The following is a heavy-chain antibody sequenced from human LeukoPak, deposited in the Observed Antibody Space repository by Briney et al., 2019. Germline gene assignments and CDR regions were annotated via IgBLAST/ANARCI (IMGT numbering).Heavy chain of an antibody. V-gene: IGHV3-7*01. J-gene: IGHJ4*02. Sequence: GGSLRLSCAASGFTFSSYWMSWVRQAPGKGLEWVANIKQDGSEKYYVDSVKGRFTISRDNAKNSLYLQMNGLRAEDTAVYYCARIPEYSSSWFFDYWGQGTLVTVSS. CDR1: GFTFSSYW. CDR3: ARIPEYSSSWFFDY. CDR2: IKQDGSEK. D-gene: IGHD6-13*01.